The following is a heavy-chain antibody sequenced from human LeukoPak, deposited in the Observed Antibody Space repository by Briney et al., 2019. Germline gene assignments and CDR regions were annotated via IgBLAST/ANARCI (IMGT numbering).Heavy chain of an antibody. J-gene: IGHJ5*02. V-gene: IGHV3-74*01. CDR2: INSDGSST. CDR3: AREASYGDYGFDP. Sequence: PGGSLRLSCAASGFTFSSYWMHWVRQAPGKGLVWVSRINSDGSSTSYADSVKGRFTISRDNAKNTLYLQMNSLRAKDTAVYYCAREASYGDYGFDPWGQGTLVTVSS. CDR1: GFTFSSYW. D-gene: IGHD4-17*01.